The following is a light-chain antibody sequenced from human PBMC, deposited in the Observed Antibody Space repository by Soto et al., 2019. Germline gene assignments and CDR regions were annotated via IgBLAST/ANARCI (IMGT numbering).Light chain of an antibody. CDR2: EVS. CDR1: SSDVGGYNF. CDR3: SSYAANNNLV. J-gene: IGLJ1*01. V-gene: IGLV2-8*01. Sequence: QSVLTQPPSASGSPGQSVTISCTGTSSDVGGYNFVSWYQQHPDRAPKLILYEVSKRPSGVPDRFSGSKSGNTASLTVSGLQADDEADYYCSSYAANNNLVFGPGTKLTVL.